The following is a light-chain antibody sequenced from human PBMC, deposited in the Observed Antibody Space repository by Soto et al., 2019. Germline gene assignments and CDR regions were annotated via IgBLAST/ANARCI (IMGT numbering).Light chain of an antibody. J-gene: IGKJ4*01. Sequence: DIQMTQSPASLSASVGDRVTITCRASQDIGTTVNWYQQKPMKAPKLLIYDASTLETGVPVRFIVSGSWTTFTFTIGRMQPDDIAFYLCQEYSGLPPCAFGGGTKVEL. CDR1: QDIGTT. CDR3: QEYSGLPPCA. CDR2: DAS. V-gene: IGKV1-33*01.